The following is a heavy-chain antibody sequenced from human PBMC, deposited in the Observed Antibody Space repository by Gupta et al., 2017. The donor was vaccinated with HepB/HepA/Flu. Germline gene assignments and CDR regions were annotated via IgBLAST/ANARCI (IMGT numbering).Heavy chain of an antibody. CDR2: ISYDGGSE. CDR3: AKGAVAFSNFGWFDP. J-gene: IGHJ5*02. V-gene: IGHV3-30*18. Sequence: QVQLVESGGGVVEPGTSLRLPCAASGFTFRAYGMPRVRQAPGEGLVWVALISYDGGSEDYADSVKGRFTISRDNSKNTLYLQMNSLRTEDTAVYYCAKGAVAFSNFGWFDPWGQGTLVTVSS. CDR1: GFTFRAYG. D-gene: IGHD4-11*01.